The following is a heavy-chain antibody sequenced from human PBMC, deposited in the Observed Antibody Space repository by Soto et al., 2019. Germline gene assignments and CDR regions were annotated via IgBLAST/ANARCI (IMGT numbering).Heavy chain of an antibody. CDR3: ATRTDYYYGSGSLGGMDV. J-gene: IGHJ6*02. Sequence: QVQLQESGPGLVKPSQTLSLTCTVSGGSSSSGSYYWSWIRQLPGKGLEWIGYSYYSGSTYYNPSRKSRVTISVDTSKNQFALKMNSVTAADTAVYYCATRTDYYYGSGSLGGMDVWGQVTTVTVSS. V-gene: IGHV4-31*03. CDR1: GGSSSSGSYY. D-gene: IGHD3-10*01. CDR2: SYYSGST.